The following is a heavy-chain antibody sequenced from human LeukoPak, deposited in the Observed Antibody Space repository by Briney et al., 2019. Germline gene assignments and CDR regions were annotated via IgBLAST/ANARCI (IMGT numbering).Heavy chain of an antibody. V-gene: IGHV4-59*01. J-gene: IGHJ4*02. CDR1: GGSISSYS. CDR3: ARAFQYCSGGSCYSGVYYFDY. D-gene: IGHD2-15*01. Sequence: PSETLSLTCGVSGGSISSYSWSWIRQPPGKGLEWIGYIYYSGSTNYNPSLKSRVTISVDTSKNQFSLKLSSVTAADTAVYYCARAFQYCSGGSCYSGVYYFDYWGQGTLVTVSS. CDR2: IYYSGST.